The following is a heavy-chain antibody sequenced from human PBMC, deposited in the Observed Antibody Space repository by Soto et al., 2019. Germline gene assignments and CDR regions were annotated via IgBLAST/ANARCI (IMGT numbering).Heavy chain of an antibody. CDR3: ARDSITMSADAFDI. CDR1: GXTFSSYA. Sequence: GASVKVSCKASGXTFSSYAISWGRQAPGQGLEWMGGIIPIFGTANYAQKFQGRVTITADESTSTAYMELSSLRSEDTAVYYCARDSITMSADAFDIWGQGTMVTVSS. V-gene: IGHV1-69*13. J-gene: IGHJ3*02. CDR2: IIPIFGTA. D-gene: IGHD3-10*02.